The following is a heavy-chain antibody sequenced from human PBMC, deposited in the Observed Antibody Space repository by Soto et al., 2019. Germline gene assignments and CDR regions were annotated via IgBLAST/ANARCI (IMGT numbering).Heavy chain of an antibody. Sequence: GGSLRLSCAASGFSVTNNYMSWVRQAPGKGLEWVSVIYSGGSTYYADSVKGRFTISRDNSKNTLYLQMNSLRAEDTAVYYCARDRTYYYDSSGLIAWGQGTLVTVSS. D-gene: IGHD3-22*01. CDR3: ARDRTYYYDSSGLIA. CDR2: IYSGGST. V-gene: IGHV3-53*01. CDR1: GFSVTNNY. J-gene: IGHJ5*02.